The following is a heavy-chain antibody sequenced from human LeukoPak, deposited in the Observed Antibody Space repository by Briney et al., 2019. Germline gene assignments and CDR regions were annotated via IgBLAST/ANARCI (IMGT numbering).Heavy chain of an antibody. V-gene: IGHV1-24*01. CDR1: GFTLVDLS. Sequence: GASVKVSCKVSGFTLVDLSMHWVRQAPGKGLEWVGGFDRKNGDTIYAQRFRGRVTLTEDTSTGTAYMELSSLSADDTAVYYCATGVYCATTTCPGYQHYYYFMDVWGKGTTVTVSS. D-gene: IGHD2-21*01. J-gene: IGHJ6*03. CDR3: ATGVYCATTTCPGYQHYYYFMDV. CDR2: FDRKNGDT.